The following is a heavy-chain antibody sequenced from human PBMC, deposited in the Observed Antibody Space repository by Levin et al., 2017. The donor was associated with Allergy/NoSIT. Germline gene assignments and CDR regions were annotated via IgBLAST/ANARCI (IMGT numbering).Heavy chain of an antibody. J-gene: IGHJ6*03. V-gene: IGHV4-59*01. CDR3: ARASYYYSSPYYYYYMDV. Sequence: SCNVSGGSISNYYWTWIRQPPGKGLEWIGYVYYSGSTNYNPSLESRVTISIDTSMNQFSLRLSSVTAADTAVYYCARASYYYSSPYYYYYMDVWGSGTTVTVSS. CDR1: GGSISNYY. D-gene: IGHD3-16*01. CDR2: VYYSGST.